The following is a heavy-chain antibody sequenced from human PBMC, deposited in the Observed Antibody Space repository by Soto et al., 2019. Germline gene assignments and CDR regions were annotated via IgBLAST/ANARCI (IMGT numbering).Heavy chain of an antibody. CDR2: ISSSSSYM. Sequence: KTGGSLRLSCAASGFTFSSYSMNWVRQAPGKGLEWVSSISSSSSYMYYADSVKGRFTISRDNAKNSLYLQMNSLRAEDTAVYYCARSGVGVWSGAFDIWGQGTMVTVSS. CDR1: GFTFSSYS. V-gene: IGHV3-21*01. CDR3: ARSGVGVWSGAFDI. J-gene: IGHJ3*02. D-gene: IGHD2-8*01.